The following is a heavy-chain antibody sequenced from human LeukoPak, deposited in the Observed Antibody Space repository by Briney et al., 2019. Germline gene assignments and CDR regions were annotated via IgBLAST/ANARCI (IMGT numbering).Heavy chain of an antibody. CDR1: GGTFSSYA. CDR2: IIPIFGTA. J-gene: IGHJ3*02. D-gene: IGHD6-19*01. V-gene: IGHV1-69*05. Sequence: GASVKVSCKASGGTFSSYAISWVRQAPGQGLEWMGGIIPIFGTANYAQKLQGRVTMTTDTSTSTAYMELRSLRSDDTAVYYCAGSIAVAGMGLNAFDIWGQGTMVTVSS. CDR3: AGSIAVAGMGLNAFDI.